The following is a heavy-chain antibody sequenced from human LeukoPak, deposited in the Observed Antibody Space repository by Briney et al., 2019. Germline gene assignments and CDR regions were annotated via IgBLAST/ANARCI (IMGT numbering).Heavy chain of an antibody. CDR3: AELGITMIGGV. D-gene: IGHD3-10*02. J-gene: IGHJ6*04. V-gene: IGHV3-21*01. CDR2: ISSSSSYI. CDR1: AFTFSSYN. Sequence: PGGSLRLSCAASAFTFSSYNMNWVRQAPGKWLEWVSSISSSSSYIYYADSVKGRFTISRDNAKNSLYLQMNSLRAEDTAVYYCAELGITMIGGVWGKGTTVTISS.